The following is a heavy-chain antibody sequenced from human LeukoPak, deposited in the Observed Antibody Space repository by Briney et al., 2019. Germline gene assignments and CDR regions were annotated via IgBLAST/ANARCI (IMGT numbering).Heavy chain of an antibody. CDR2: INHSGST. D-gene: IGHD2-8*01. J-gene: IGHJ5*02. V-gene: IGHV4-34*01. Sequence: SETLSLPCAVYGGSFSGYYWSWIRQPPGKGLEWIGEINHSGSTNYNPSLKSRVTISVDTSKNQFSLKLSSVTAADTAVYYCARRVYNWFDPWGQGTLVTVSS. CDR1: GGSFSGYY. CDR3: ARRVYNWFDP.